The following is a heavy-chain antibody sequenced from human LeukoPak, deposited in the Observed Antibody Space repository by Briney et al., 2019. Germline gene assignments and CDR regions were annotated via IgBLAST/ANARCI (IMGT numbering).Heavy chain of an antibody. CDR3: ARDVNWSPDY. CDR1: GFSFSTYG. CDR2: IWNDGSNK. J-gene: IGHJ4*02. Sequence: GGSLRLSCAASGFSFSTYGMHWVRQAPGKGLEWVAVIWNDGSNKNHADSVKGRFTISRDNSKNTLYLQMNSLRAEDTAVYYCARDVNWSPDYWGQGTLVTVPS. D-gene: IGHD1-1*01. V-gene: IGHV3-33*01.